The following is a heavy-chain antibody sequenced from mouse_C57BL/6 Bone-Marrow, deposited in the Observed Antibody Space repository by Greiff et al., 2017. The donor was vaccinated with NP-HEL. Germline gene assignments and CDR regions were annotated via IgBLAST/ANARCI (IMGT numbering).Heavy chain of an antibody. CDR3: ARDPPGDY. Sequence: EVKVVESEGGLVQPGSSMKLSCTASGFTFSDYYMAWVRQVPEKGLEWVANINHDGSSTYYLDSLKSRFIISRDNAKNILYLQMSSLKSEDTATYYCARDPPGDYWGQGTAVTVSS. V-gene: IGHV5-16*01. CDR1: GFTFSDYY. J-gene: IGHJ4*01. CDR2: INHDGSST.